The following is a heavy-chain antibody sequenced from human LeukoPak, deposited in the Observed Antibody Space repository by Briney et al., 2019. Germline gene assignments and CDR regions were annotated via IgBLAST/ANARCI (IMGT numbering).Heavy chain of an antibody. Sequence: ASVKVSCKASGGTFSSYAISWVRQAPGQGLEWMGGIIPIFGTANYAQKFQGRVTIAADESTSIAYMELSSLRSEDTAVYYCATTATPLVVPAAPYYYYGMDVWGKGTTVTVSS. CDR2: IIPIFGTA. D-gene: IGHD2-2*01. CDR3: ATTATPLVVPAAPYYYYGMDV. V-gene: IGHV1-69*13. J-gene: IGHJ6*04. CDR1: GGTFSSYA.